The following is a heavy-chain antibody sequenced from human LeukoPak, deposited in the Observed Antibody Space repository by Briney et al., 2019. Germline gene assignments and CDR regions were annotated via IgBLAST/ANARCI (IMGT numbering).Heavy chain of an antibody. J-gene: IGHJ4*02. Sequence: PGGSLRLSCAASGFTFSSYSINWVRQAPRKGLEWVSSISSSSSHIYYADSVKGRFTISRDNAKNSLYLQMNSLGAEDTAVYYCARDYDYSLDYWGQGTLVTVSS. CDR1: GFTFSSYS. V-gene: IGHV3-21*01. CDR3: ARDYDYSLDY. D-gene: IGHD4/OR15-4a*01. CDR2: ISSSSSHI.